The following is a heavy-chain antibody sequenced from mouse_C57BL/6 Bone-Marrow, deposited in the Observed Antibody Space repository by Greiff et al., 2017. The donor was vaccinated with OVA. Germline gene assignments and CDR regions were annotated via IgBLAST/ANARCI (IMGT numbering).Heavy chain of an antibody. Sequence: QVQLQQPGAELVRPGSSVKLSCKASGYTFTSYWMDWVKQRPGQGLEWIGNIYPSDSETHYNQKFKDKATLTVDKSSSTAYMQLSSLTSEDSAVFKCAIKPLILRSYYDAWDQGTTLTASYIDYWGQGTTLTVSS. CDR3: AIKPLILRSYYDAWDQGTTLTASYIDY. V-gene: IGHV1-61*01. D-gene: IGHD1-1*01. CDR1: GYTFTSYW. J-gene: IGHJ2*01. CDR2: IYPSDSET.